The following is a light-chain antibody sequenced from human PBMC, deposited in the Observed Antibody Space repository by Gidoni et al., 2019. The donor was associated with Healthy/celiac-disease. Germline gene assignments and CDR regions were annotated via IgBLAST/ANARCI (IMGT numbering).Light chain of an antibody. J-gene: IGKJ2*01. CDR2: AAS. V-gene: IGKV1-9*01. CDR3: QQRNTLYT. CDR1: QGISSY. Sequence: DIQLTQSPSFLSASVGDRVTITCRASQGISSYLAWYQQKPGKAPKLLIYAASTLQSGVPSRFSGSGSGTEFTLTISSLQPEDFATYYCQQRNTLYTFGQGTKLEIK.